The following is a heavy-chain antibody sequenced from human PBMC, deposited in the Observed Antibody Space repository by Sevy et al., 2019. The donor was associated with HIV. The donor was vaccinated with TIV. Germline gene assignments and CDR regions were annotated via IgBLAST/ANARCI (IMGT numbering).Heavy chain of an antibody. J-gene: IGHJ6*02. D-gene: IGHD3-22*01. V-gene: IGHV1-69*13. CDR2: FIPMFDTA. CDR1: GGTFSNYA. CDR3: ASSYYESSGYSPLYYYGMDV. Sequence: ASVKVSCKASGGTFSNYAISWVRQAPGQGLEWMGGFIPMFDTANSAQKLQGRVTLTADGSTSTDYMELSSLRSEDTAVYYCASSYYESSGYSPLYYYGMDVWGQGTTVTVSS.